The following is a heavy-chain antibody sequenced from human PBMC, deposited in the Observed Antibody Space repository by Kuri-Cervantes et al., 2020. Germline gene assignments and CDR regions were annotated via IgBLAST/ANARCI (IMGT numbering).Heavy chain of an antibody. Sequence: TRTVSGGSISSFYWSWIRTSPGKGLEWIGYIYYSGSTNSDTSLKCRVTISVDTSKKQFSLKLSSVTTADTAVYYYASDDYSYLGHPMDYWGQGSLVTVSS. CDR1: GGSISSFY. V-gene: IGHV4-59*01. CDR3: ASDDYSYLGHPMDY. CDR2: IYYSGST. D-gene: IGHD4-11*01. J-gene: IGHJ4*02.